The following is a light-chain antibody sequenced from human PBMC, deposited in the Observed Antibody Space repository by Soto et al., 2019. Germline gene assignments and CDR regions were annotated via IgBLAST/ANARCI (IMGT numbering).Light chain of an antibody. J-gene: IGKJ1*01. CDR1: ESVRRN. V-gene: IGKV3-15*01. Sequence: EIVMRQSPATLSVAPGERATLSCRASESVRRNLAWYQQKPGLAPRLLIYGSSTRATGIPARFSGSGSGTEFTLTISSLQSEDFAVDFCQQYNDWPRTFGQGTKVAIK. CDR3: QQYNDWPRT. CDR2: GSS.